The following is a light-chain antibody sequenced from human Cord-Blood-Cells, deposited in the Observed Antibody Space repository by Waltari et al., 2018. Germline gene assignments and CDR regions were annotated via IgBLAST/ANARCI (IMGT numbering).Light chain of an antibody. V-gene: IGLV2-23*01. CDR1: SSDDGRYNL. CDR2: EGS. J-gene: IGLJ1*01. CDR3: CSYAGSSTYV. Sequence: QSALTQPASVSGSPGQSITISCTGTSSDDGRYNLVFWYQQHPGKAPKLMIYEGSKRPSGVSNRFSGSKSGNTASLTISGLQAEDEADYYCCSYAGSSTYVFGTGTKVTVL.